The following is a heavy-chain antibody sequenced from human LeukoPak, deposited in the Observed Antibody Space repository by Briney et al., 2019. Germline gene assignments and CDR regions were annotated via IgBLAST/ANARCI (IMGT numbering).Heavy chain of an antibody. Sequence: PGGSLRLSCAASGFTFSSYSMNWVRQAPGKGLEWVSSISSSSSYIYYADSVKGRFTISRDNAKNSLYLQMNSLRAEDTAVYYCASLYCSSTSCPLWGQGTLVTVSS. CDR2: ISSSSSYI. V-gene: IGHV3-21*01. D-gene: IGHD2-2*01. CDR1: GFTFSSYS. J-gene: IGHJ4*02. CDR3: ASLYCSSTSCPL.